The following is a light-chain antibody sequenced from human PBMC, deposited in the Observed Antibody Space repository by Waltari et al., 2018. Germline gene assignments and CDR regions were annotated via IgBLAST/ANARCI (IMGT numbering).Light chain of an antibody. CDR1: SRAVGGYNY. Sequence: QSALTQPASVARSPGQSITISCPGTSRAVGGYNYLSWYQQSPGKAPKPLIYEVINRPSGISNRFSGSKSGNTASLAISGLQAEDEADYYCSSYTSSSTLVFGGGTKLTVL. V-gene: IGLV2-14*01. J-gene: IGLJ2*01. CDR3: SSYTSSSTLV. CDR2: EVI.